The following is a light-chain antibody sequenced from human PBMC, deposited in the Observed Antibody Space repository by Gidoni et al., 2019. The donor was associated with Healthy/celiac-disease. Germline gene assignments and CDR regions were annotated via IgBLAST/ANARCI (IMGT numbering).Light chain of an antibody. Sequence: QSVLTQPPSVSGAPGQRVTISCTGSSANIGAGYDVHWYQQLPGPAPKLLIYGNSNRPSGVPDRFSGSKSGTSASLALTGLQAEDEADYYCQSYDSSLSGYVFGTGTKVTVL. J-gene: IGLJ1*01. V-gene: IGLV1-40*01. CDR2: GNS. CDR3: QSYDSSLSGYV. CDR1: SANIGAGYD.